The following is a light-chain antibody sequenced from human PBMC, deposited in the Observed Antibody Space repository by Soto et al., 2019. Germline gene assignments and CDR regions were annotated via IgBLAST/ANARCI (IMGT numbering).Light chain of an antibody. J-gene: IGKJ1*01. V-gene: IGKV3-15*01. CDR1: QSLGSY. CDR3: QQYNNWYRWT. Sequence: TKSTSTLPFPPPERPSLSCRASQSLGSYLAWYQHKPGRAPRLLIYGPSTRATSIADRCSGSGSGTEVTLTTIRLQSDDFSVYYCQQYNNWYRWTFGQGTKVDIK. CDR2: GPS.